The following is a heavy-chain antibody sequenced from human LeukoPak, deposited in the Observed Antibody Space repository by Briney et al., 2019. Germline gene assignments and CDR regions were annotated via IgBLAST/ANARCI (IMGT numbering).Heavy chain of an antibody. CDR2: INYSGST. D-gene: IGHD3-22*01. CDR3: ARDTRSYDSSGYYFFDF. Sequence: PSETLSLTCTVSGASIRSYYWNWLRQPPGKGLEWIGYINYSGSTNSNPSLKSRATISMDTSKHHFSQKPSSVTAADTAVYFCARDTRSYDSSGYYFFDFWGQGTLVTVSS. CDR1: GASIRSYY. V-gene: IGHV4-59*01. J-gene: IGHJ4*02.